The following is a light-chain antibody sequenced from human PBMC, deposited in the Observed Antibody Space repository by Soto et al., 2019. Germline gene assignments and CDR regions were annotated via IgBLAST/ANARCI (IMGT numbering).Light chain of an antibody. CDR2: KAS. J-gene: IGKJ1*01. Sequence: DIQMTQSPSTLSGSVGDRVTITCRASQTISSWLAWYQQKPGKAPKLLIYKASTLKSGVPSRFSGSGSGTEFNLTIRSIQPDDVATHYSKHYDRYSEALGQGTQLDIK. V-gene: IGKV1-5*03. CDR1: QTISSW. CDR3: KHYDRYSEA.